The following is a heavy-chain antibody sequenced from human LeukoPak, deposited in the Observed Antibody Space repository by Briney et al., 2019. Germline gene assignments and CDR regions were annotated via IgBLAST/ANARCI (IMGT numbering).Heavy chain of an antibody. Sequence: GGSLRLSCAASGFTFSSYGMSWVRQAPGKGLEWISAISGSGGSTYYADSVKGRFTISRDSSKNTLFLQMNRLRPEDAAVYYCAKAPVTTCRGAYCYPFDYWGQGTLVTVSS. CDR1: GFTFSSYG. CDR3: AKAPVTTCRGAYCYPFDY. CDR2: ISGSGGST. V-gene: IGHV3-23*01. J-gene: IGHJ4*02. D-gene: IGHD2-21*01.